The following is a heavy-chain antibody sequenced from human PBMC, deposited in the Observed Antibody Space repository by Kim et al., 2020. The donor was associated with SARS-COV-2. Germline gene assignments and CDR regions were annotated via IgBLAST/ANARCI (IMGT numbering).Heavy chain of an antibody. J-gene: IGHJ5*02. Sequence: GGSLRLSCEASGFTLTNYWMNWVRQGPEKGLVWVSRSNSDGSVTHYADSVKGRFTISRDNANTLFLQLNSLGVEDTAIYYCARGSFQQGFDPWGQGTLVTVSS. CDR2: SNSDGSVT. V-gene: IGHV3-74*01. CDR1: GFTLTNYW. CDR3: ARGSFQQGFDP. D-gene: IGHD6-13*01.